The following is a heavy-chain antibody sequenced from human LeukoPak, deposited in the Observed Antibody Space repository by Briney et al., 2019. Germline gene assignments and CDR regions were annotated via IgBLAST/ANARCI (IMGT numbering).Heavy chain of an antibody. CDR3: ARDPYGGGGYGAFDI. CDR2: IKQDESEK. Sequence: GGSLRLSCAASGLSFSSYWMSWVRQAPGKGLEWVANIKQDESEKYYVDSVKGRFTISRDNAQNSLFLQMSSLRAEDTAMYYCARDPYGGGGYGAFDIWGQGTMVTVSS. D-gene: IGHD3-22*01. CDR1: GLSFSSYW. J-gene: IGHJ3*02. V-gene: IGHV3-7*01.